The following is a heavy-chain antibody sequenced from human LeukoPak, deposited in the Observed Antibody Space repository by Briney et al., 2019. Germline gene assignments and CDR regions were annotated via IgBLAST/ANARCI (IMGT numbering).Heavy chain of an antibody. CDR1: GGSISSYY. D-gene: IGHD3-10*01. Sequence: SETLSLTCTVSGGSISSYYWSWIRQLPGKGLEWIGYIYYSGSTNYNPSLKSRVTISVETSKNQFSLKLSSVTAADTAVYYCARDRAMVRGVNYYYGMDVWGQGTTVTVSS. V-gene: IGHV4-59*01. CDR2: IYYSGST. CDR3: ARDRAMVRGVNYYYGMDV. J-gene: IGHJ6*02.